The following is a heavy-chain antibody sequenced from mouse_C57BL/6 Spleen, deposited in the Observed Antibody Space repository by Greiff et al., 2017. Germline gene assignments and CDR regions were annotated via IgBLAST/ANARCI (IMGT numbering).Heavy chain of an antibody. J-gene: IGHJ4*01. D-gene: IGHD5-1*01. Sequence: VQLPQSGPGLVQPSQSLSITCTVSGFSLTSYGVHWVRQSPGKGLEWLGVIWSGGSTDYNAAFMSRLSITKDNSKSQVFFKMNSLRTDDTAIYYCAIYLYYARDYWGQGTSVTVSS. CDR3: AIYLYYARDY. CDR2: IWSGGST. V-gene: IGHV2-5*01. CDR1: GFSLTSYG.